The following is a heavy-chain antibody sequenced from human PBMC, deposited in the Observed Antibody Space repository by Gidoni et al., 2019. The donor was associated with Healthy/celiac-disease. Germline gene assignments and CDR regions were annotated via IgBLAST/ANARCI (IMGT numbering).Heavy chain of an antibody. CDR3: ARDSRVAASENWFDP. Sequence: QVQLVESGGGVVQPGRSLRLSCAASGFTFSSYAMHWVRQAPGKGLEWVAVISYDGSNKYYADSVKGRFTISRDNSKNTLYLQMNSLRAEDTAVYYCARDSRVAASENWFDPWGQGTLVTVSS. CDR2: ISYDGSNK. J-gene: IGHJ5*02. V-gene: IGHV3-30-3*01. D-gene: IGHD2-15*01. CDR1: GFTFSSYA.